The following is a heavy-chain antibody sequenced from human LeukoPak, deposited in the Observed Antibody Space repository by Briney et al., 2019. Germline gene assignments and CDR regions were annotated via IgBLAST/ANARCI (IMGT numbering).Heavy chain of an antibody. CDR2: IYYSGSP. D-gene: IGHD3-10*01. CDR3: ARHSRGEGTPSDY. Sequence: KPSETLSLTCTVSGGSLSSSSYYWGWIRPPPGKGLEGVGSIYYSGSPYYNPSLKSRVTISVDTSKNQFSLKLSSVTAADTAVYYCARHSRGEGTPSDYWGQGTLVTVSS. J-gene: IGHJ4*02. CDR1: GGSLSSSSYY. V-gene: IGHV4-39*01.